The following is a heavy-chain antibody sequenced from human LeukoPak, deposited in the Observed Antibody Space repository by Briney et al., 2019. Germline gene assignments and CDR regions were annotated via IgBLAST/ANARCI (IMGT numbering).Heavy chain of an antibody. CDR1: GGSISSSSYY. D-gene: IGHD2-2*01. CDR3: AASLGYCSSTSCYGGWFDP. J-gene: IGHJ5*02. Sequence: SETLSLTCTVSGGSISSSSYYWGWIRQPPGKGLEWIGSIYYSGSTYYNPSLKSRVTISVDTSKNQFSLKMSSVTAADTAVYYCAASLGYCSSTSCYGGWFDPWGQGTLVTVSS. V-gene: IGHV4-39*01. CDR2: IYYSGST.